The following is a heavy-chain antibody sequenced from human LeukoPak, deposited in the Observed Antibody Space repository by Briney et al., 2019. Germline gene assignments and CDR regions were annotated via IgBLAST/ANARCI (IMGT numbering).Heavy chain of an antibody. D-gene: IGHD3-9*01. CDR2: ISSTGSYI. CDR1: GFTFSSYS. CDR3: ARAMDDILTGYGLDY. J-gene: IGHJ4*02. Sequence: GGSLRLSCAASGFTFSSYSMNWVRQAPGKEVEWVSSISSTGSYIFYADSVKGRFTISRDNAKNSLYLQMNSLRAEDTAVYYCARAMDDILTGYGLDYWGQGTLVTVSS. V-gene: IGHV3-21*01.